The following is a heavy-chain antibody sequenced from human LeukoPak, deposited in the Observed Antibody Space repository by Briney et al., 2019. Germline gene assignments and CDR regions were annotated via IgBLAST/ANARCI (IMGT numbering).Heavy chain of an antibody. V-gene: IGHV3-53*01. CDR3: ARGVEPLAANTLAY. CDR2: LYSDGNT. Sequence: GGSLRLSCAASGFTVITNDMTWVRQAPGKGLKWVSVLYSDGNTKYADSVQGRFTISRDSSKNTLYLEMNSLSPDDTAVYYCARGVEPLAANTLAYWGQGTLVTVSS. D-gene: IGHD1-14*01. CDR1: GFTVITND. J-gene: IGHJ4*02.